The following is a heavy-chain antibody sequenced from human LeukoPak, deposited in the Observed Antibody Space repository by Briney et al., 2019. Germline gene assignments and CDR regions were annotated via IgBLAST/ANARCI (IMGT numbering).Heavy chain of an antibody. CDR2: IYYSGST. D-gene: IGHD3-3*01. V-gene: IGHV4-59*12. CDR1: GGSISSYY. J-gene: IGHJ3*02. Sequence: PSETLSLTCTVSGGSISSYYWSWIRQPPGKGLEWIGYIYYSGSTNYNPSLKSRVTISVDTSKNQFSLKLSSVTAADTAVYYCARGAIFGVAHAFGIWGQGTMVTVSS. CDR3: ARGAIFGVAHAFGI.